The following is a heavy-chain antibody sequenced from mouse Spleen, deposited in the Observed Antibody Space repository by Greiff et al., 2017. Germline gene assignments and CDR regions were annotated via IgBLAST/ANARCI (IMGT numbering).Heavy chain of an antibody. J-gene: IGHJ2*01. V-gene: IGHV1-31*01. Sequence: DVQLQESGPELVKPGASVKISCKASGYSFTGYYMHWVKQSHVKSLEWIGRINPYNGATSYNQNFKDKASLTVDKSSSTAYMELHSLTSEDSAVYYCARSEADYFDYWGQGTTLTVSS. CDR1: GYSFTGYY. CDR3: ARSEADYFDY. CDR2: INPYNGAT.